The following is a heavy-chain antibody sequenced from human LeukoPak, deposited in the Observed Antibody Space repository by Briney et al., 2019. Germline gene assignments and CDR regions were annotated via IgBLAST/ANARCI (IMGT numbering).Heavy chain of an antibody. CDR1: GYTLTELS. D-gene: IGHD6-19*01. Sequence: ASVKVSCTVSGYTLTELSMHWVRQSPRKRLEWMGGFDPEDGETIYAPKFQGRVTMTEDTSTDRAYLDLTSLRSEDTAVYYCATDPMGGSGWYDDYWGQGTLVTVSS. V-gene: IGHV1-24*01. J-gene: IGHJ4*02. CDR3: ATDPMGGSGWYDDY. CDR2: FDPEDGET.